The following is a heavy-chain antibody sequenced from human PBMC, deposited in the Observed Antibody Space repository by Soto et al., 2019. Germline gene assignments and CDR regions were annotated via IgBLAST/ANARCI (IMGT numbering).Heavy chain of an antibody. CDR3: ARAPRQPPSYDFWSGYYGQCYYYYYMDV. J-gene: IGHJ6*03. V-gene: IGHV3-74*01. CDR1: GFTFSSYW. Sequence: EVQLVESGGGLVQPGGSLRLSCAASGFTFSSYWMHWVRQAPGKGLVWVSRMNCDGSSTSYAYSVKRRFTISRDNAKNKRYLQTNRLRADDTAVYYCARAPRQPPSYDFWSGYYGQCYYYYYMDVWGKGTTVTVSS. CDR2: MNCDGSST. D-gene: IGHD3-3*01.